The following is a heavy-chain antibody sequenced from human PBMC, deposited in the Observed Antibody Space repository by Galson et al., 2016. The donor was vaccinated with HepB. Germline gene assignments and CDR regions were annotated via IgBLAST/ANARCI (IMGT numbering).Heavy chain of an antibody. V-gene: IGHV4-31*03. D-gene: IGHD6-13*01. CDR1: GGSISSGDYY. Sequence: TLSLTCTVSGGSISSGDYYWSWVRQLPGQGLEWIGYIYIIGSTYYNPSLKSRVTISLDTSKNQFSLKLTSVTAADTAIYYCARDAGRENSYYHGVDVWGQGTTVIVSS. J-gene: IGHJ6*02. CDR2: IYIIGST. CDR3: ARDAGRENSYYHGVDV.